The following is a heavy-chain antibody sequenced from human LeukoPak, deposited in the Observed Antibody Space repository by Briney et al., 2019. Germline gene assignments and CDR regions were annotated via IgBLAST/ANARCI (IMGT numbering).Heavy chain of an antibody. Sequence: ASVKVSCKASGYTFTDYYMHWVRQAPGQGLQWMGWINPNSGGTNYAQKFQGRVTMTRDTSINTAYMDLNWLTSDDTAVYYCMRDPRTTKDAFDIWGQGTMVTVSS. CDR2: INPNSGGT. J-gene: IGHJ3*02. V-gene: IGHV1-2*02. CDR1: GYTFTDYY. CDR3: MRDPRTTKDAFDI. D-gene: IGHD4-11*01.